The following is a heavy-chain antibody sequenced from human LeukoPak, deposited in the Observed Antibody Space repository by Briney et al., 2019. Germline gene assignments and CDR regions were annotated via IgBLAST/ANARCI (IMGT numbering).Heavy chain of an antibody. J-gene: IGHJ3*02. V-gene: IGHV4-59*01. D-gene: IGHD2-15*01. Sequence: NPSETLSLTCTVSGGSISSYYWSWIRQPPGKGLEWIGYIYYSGSTNYNPSLKSRVTISVDTSKNQFSLKLSSVTAADTAVYYCARELGRLRRADAFDIWGQGTMVTVSS. CDR2: IYYSGST. CDR3: ARELGRLRRADAFDI. CDR1: GGSISSYY.